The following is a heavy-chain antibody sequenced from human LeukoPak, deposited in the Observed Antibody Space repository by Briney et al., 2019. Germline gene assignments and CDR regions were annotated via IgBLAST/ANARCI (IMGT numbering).Heavy chain of an antibody. CDR3: ARDQRQQLVPYSSGWYGELDY. J-gene: IGHJ4*02. CDR1: GLTFSRYW. D-gene: IGHD6-19*01. V-gene: IGHV3-30*03. CDR2: ISYDGSNK. Sequence: GGSLRLSCAASGLTFSRYWLTWVRQAPGKGLEWVAVISYDGSNKYYADSVKGRFTISRDNSKNTLYLQMNSLRAEDTAVYYCARDQRQQLVPYSSGWYGELDYWGQGTLVTVSS.